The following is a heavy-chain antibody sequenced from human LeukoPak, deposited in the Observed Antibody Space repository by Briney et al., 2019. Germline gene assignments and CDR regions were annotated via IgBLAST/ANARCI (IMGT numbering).Heavy chain of an antibody. CDR2: IYYSGST. D-gene: IGHD2-15*01. J-gene: IGHJ5*02. CDR1: GGSISSYY. V-gene: IGHV4-59*08. CDR3: ARQGVDNWFDP. Sequence: SETLSLTCTVSGGSISSYYWSLIRLPPGKGLEWIGYIYYSGSTNYNPSLKSRVTISVDTSKNQFSLKLSSVTAADTAVYYCARQGVDNWFDPWGQGTLVTVSS.